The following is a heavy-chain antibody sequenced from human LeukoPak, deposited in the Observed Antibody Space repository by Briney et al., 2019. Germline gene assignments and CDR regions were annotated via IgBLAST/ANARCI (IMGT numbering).Heavy chain of an antibody. CDR2: INHSGCT. Sequence: SETLSLTCAVYGGSFSGYYWSWIRQPPGKGLEWIGEINHSGCTNYNPSLKSRVTISVDTSKNQFSLKLSSVTAADTAVYYCASLYPEYYYDSSGYTAFDIWGQGTMVTVSS. V-gene: IGHV4-34*01. J-gene: IGHJ3*02. D-gene: IGHD3-22*01. CDR3: ASLYPEYYYDSSGYTAFDI. CDR1: GGSFSGYY.